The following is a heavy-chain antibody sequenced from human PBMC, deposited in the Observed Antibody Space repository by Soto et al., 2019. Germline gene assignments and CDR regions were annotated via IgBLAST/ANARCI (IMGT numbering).Heavy chain of an antibody. CDR3: AREDGGRYSDWSFDL. D-gene: IGHD1-26*01. CDR1: GFTFSSYW. V-gene: IGHV3-7*03. Sequence: GGSLRLSCAASGFTFSSYWMSWVRQAPGKGLEWVANIKKDGSEKYYVDSVKGRFTISRDNAKNSLNLQMNSLRAEDTALYYCAREDGGRYSDWSFDLWGRGTLVTVS. CDR2: IKKDGSEK. J-gene: IGHJ2*01.